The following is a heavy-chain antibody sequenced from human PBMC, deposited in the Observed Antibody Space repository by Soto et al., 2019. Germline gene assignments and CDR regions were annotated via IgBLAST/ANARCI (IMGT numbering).Heavy chain of an antibody. J-gene: IGHJ4*02. CDR3: ARALGVWNYPLDY. CDR1: GFTFSTYA. V-gene: IGHV3-30-3*01. Sequence: GGSLRLSCAASGFTFSTYAMHWVRQAPGKGLEWVAVISYDGSNKYYADSVKGRFTISRDNSKNTLYLQMNSLRAEDTAAYYCARALGVWNYPLDYWGQGALVTVSS. CDR2: ISYDGSNK. D-gene: IGHD1-7*01.